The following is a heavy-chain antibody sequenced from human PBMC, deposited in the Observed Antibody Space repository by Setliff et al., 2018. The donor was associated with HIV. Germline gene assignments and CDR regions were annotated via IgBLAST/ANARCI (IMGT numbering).Heavy chain of an antibody. Sequence: SVKVSCKTSRGTFTSYAFAWVRQAPGQGLEWMGGIISILNVATYAQKFQGRVTITADKSTSTVYMELSSLRSEDSAVYYCARVLKGYSSSYEAFDIWGQGTMVTVSS. CDR1: RGTFTSYA. V-gene: IGHV1-69*10. J-gene: IGHJ3*02. CDR2: IISILNVA. D-gene: IGHD6-13*01. CDR3: ARVLKGYSSSYEAFDI.